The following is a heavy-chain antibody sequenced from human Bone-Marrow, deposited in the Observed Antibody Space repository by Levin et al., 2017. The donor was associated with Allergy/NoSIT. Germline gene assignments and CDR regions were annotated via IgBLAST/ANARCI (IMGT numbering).Heavy chain of an antibody. D-gene: IGHD3-16*02. CDR3: ASLFDYVWGSYRWDSHYYNMDV. Sequence: GESLKISCAASGFTFNNYGIHWVRQAPGKGLEWVAVIAYDGTNEYYADSVKGRFTISRDNSKNTLSLQMNSLRDEDTAVYYCASLFDYVWGSYRWDSHYYNMDVWGQGTTVTVSS. J-gene: IGHJ6*02. CDR1: GFTFNNYG. V-gene: IGHV3-30*03. CDR2: IAYDGTNE.